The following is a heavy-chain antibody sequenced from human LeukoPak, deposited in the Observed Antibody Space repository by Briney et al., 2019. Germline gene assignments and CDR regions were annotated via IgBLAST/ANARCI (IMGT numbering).Heavy chain of an antibody. D-gene: IGHD3-10*01. CDR1: GDIVSSNSVT. J-gene: IGHJ2*01. CDR3: AREDGAMVRGVYWYFDL. Sequence: SQTLSLTCAISGDIVSSNSVTWNWIRQSPSRGLEWLGRTYYRSTWYNDYAVSVRGRITVNPDTSKNQFSLQLNSVTPEDTAVYYCAREDGAMVRGVYWYFDLWGRGTLVTAS. V-gene: IGHV6-1*01. CDR2: TYYRSTWYN.